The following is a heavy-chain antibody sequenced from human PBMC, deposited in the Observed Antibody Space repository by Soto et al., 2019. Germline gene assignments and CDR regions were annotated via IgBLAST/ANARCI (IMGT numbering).Heavy chain of an antibody. J-gene: IGHJ6*02. CDR3: ARGPKVGYCSSTSCYNPAYGMDV. CDR1: GGSFSGYY. V-gene: IGHV4-34*01. Sequence: QVQLQQWGAGLLKPSETLSLTCAVYGGSFSGYYWSWIRQPPGKGLEWIGEINHSGSTNYNPSLRRRVTISVDTSKNQFSLKLSSVTAADTAVYYCARGPKVGYCSSTSCYNPAYGMDVWGQGTTVTVSS. D-gene: IGHD2-2*02. CDR2: INHSGST.